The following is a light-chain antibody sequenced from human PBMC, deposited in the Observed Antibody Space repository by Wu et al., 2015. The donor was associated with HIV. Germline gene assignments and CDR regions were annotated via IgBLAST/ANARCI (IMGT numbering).Light chain of an antibody. J-gene: IGKJ2*03. CDR3: QQYNSYPYS. CDR2: KAS. V-gene: IGKV1-5*03. Sequence: DIQMTQSPSTLSASIGDRVTITCRASQSISTWLAWYQQKPGKAPKLLIYKASTLKSGVPSTFSGGGSGTEFTLTISSLQPDDFATYYCQQYNSYPYSFGQGTKLEIK. CDR1: QSISTW.